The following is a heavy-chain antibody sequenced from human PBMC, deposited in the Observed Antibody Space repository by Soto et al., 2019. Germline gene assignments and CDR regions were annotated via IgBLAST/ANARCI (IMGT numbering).Heavy chain of an antibody. Sequence: EVQLLESGGGLVQPGGSLRLSCAASGFTFSSYAMSWVRQAPGKGLEWVSAISGRGVSTYYADSVKGRFTISRDKSKNTLYLQMNSLRAEDTAVYYCAKDPAMVRGAIWFDPWGQGTLVTVSS. CDR3: AKDPAMVRGAIWFDP. CDR2: ISGRGVST. J-gene: IGHJ5*02. V-gene: IGHV3-23*01. D-gene: IGHD3-10*01. CDR1: GFTFSSYA.